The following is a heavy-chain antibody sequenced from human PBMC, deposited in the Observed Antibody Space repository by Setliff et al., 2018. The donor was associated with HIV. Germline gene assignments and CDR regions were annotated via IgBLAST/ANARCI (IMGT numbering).Heavy chain of an antibody. CDR2: INPSSGST. J-gene: IGHJ4*02. CDR3: AKSHNSGGYYRGFFDY. V-gene: IGHV1-46*01. D-gene: IGHD1-26*01. Sequence: ASVKVSCKASGYTFTSYYMHWVRQAPGQGLEWMGIINPSSGSTTYAQKFQGRVTMTRDTSTSTVYMELSSLRSEDTAVYYCAKSHNSGGYYRGFFDYWGQGTLVTVSS. CDR1: GYTFTSYY.